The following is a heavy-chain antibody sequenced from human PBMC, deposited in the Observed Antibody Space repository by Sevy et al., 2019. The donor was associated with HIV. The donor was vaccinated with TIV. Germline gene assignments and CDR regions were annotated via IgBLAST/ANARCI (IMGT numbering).Heavy chain of an antibody. CDR1: GFTFSSYA. D-gene: IGHD2-15*01. J-gene: IGHJ4*02. CDR2: INAISSNI. Sequence: GGSLRLSCAASGFTFSSYAMNWVRQAPGKGLEWVSSINAISSNIYYADSVKGRFTISREKAENSLYLQMNSVRAEDTAVYYCARDLFSGGNAVYGYWGQGTLVTVSS. V-gene: IGHV3-21*01. CDR3: ARDLFSGGNAVYGY.